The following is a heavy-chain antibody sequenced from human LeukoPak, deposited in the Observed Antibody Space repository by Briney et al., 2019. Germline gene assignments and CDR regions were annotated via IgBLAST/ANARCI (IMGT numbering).Heavy chain of an antibody. CDR2: ISSSSSYI. Sequence: GGSLRLSCAASGFTISSYSMNWVRQAPGKGLEWVSSISSSSSYIYYADSVKGRFTISRDNAKNSLYLQMNSLRAEDTAVYYCARDFDDILTGYYPYWYFDLWGRGTLVTVSS. CDR3: ARDFDDILTGYYPYWYFDL. CDR1: GFTISSYS. V-gene: IGHV3-21*01. D-gene: IGHD3-9*01. J-gene: IGHJ2*01.